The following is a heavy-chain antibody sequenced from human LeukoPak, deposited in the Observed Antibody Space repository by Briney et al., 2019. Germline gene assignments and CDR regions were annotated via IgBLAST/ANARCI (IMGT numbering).Heavy chain of an antibody. Sequence: GGSLRLSCAASGFTFSSYAMHWVRQAPGKGLEWVAVISYDGSNKYYADSVKGRFTISRDNSKNTLYLQMNSLRAEDTAVYYCASDKRLDPWGQGTLATVSS. CDR2: ISYDGSNK. CDR1: GFTFSSYA. CDR3: ASDKRLDP. D-gene: IGHD3-9*01. J-gene: IGHJ5*02. V-gene: IGHV3-30*04.